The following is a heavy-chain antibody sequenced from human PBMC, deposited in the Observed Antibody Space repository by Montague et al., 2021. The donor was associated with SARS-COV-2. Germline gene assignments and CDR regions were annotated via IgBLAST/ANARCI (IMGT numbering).Heavy chain of an antibody. Sequence: SETLSLTCTVSGFSISSDDYCGWLRPPPEKGLEWIGSIYHSGTTYYHPSLQRRLTMSIDTSTNQSSLMLTSVTAADTAIFFCVREKAGGLRNVFDIWGQGTTVTVSS. J-gene: IGHJ3*02. CDR3: VREKAGGLRNVFDI. CDR1: GFSISSDDY. V-gene: IGHV4-38-2*02. CDR2: IYHSGTT.